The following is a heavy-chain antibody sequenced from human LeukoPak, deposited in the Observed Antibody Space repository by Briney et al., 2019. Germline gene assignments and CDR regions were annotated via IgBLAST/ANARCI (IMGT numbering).Heavy chain of an antibody. CDR1: GDSVSGNSAVA. J-gene: IGHJ4*02. Sequence: SQTLSLTCAISGDSVSGNSAVAWNWLRQSPSRGLEWLGRTYYRSKWNNDYAVSVKSRITIDPDTSKNQFPLHRSSVTPEDTAVYYCARGRNSGFDYWGQGTLVTVSS. D-gene: IGHD2/OR15-2a*01. V-gene: IGHV6-1*01. CDR3: ARGRNSGFDY. CDR2: TYYRSKWNN.